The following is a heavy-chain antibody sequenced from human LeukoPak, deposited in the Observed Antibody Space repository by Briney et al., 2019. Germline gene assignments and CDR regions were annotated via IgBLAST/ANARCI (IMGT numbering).Heavy chain of an antibody. CDR3: AGGVTTLDY. J-gene: IGHJ4*02. Sequence: GGSLRLSCAASGFTVISNYMSWVRQAPGKGLEWVSVIYAGGLTYYADSVKGRFTVSRDNSKNTLYLQMNSLRAEDTAVYYCAGGVTTLDYWGQGTLVTVSS. CDR2: IYAGGLT. D-gene: IGHD4-11*01. CDR1: GFTVISNY. V-gene: IGHV3-53*01.